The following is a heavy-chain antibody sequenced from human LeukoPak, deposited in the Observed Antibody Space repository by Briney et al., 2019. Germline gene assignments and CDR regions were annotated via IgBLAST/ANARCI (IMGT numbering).Heavy chain of an antibody. D-gene: IGHD3-22*01. V-gene: IGHV3-74*01. CDR3: ARAPSEIGGYYPEYFRH. Sequence: AGGSLRRSCAASGFTFSTYWMHWVRQAPGKGLVWVSRIKSDGSTNYADSVKGRFTISRDNAKNTVSLQMNSLRAEDTGVYYCARAPSEIGGYYPEYFRHWGQGTLVTVSS. CDR1: GFTFSTYW. J-gene: IGHJ1*01. CDR2: IKSDGST.